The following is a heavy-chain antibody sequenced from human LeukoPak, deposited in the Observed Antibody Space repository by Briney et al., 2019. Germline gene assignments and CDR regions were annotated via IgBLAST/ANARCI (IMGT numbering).Heavy chain of an antibody. J-gene: IGHJ4*02. CDR3: AEVTGIAAAGPNFDY. CDR1: GFTFSSYA. Sequence: GGSLRLSCAASGFTFSSYAMRWVRQAPGKGLEWVSAISGSGGSTYYADSVKGRFTISRDNSKNTLYLQMNSLRAEDTAVYYCAEVTGIAAAGPNFDYWGQGTLVTVSS. V-gene: IGHV3-23*01. D-gene: IGHD6-13*01. CDR2: ISGSGGST.